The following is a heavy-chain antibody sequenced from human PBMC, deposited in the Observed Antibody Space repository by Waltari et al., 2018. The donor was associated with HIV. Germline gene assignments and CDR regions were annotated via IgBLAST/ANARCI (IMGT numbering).Heavy chain of an antibody. CDR2: INPSGGST. D-gene: IGHD3-3*01. CDR1: GYTFTNYY. J-gene: IGHJ3*02. V-gene: IGHV1-46*01. Sequence: QVQLVQSGAEVKKPGASVKVSCKASGYTFTNYYIHWVRQAPGQGLEWIGRINPSGGSTSHAQRFQGRGTMTRDTSTSTVYMELSSLRSEDTAVYYCARDKAVGIITSVFNMWGQGTMVIVSS. CDR3: ARDKAVGIITSVFNM.